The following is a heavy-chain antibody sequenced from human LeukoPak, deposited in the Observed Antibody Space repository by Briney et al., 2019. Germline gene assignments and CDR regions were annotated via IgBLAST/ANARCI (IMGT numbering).Heavy chain of an antibody. D-gene: IGHD1-1*01. CDR3: VQTTGWPGFDY. CDR1: GVSISRFY. Sequence: SETLSLTCTTSGVSISRFYWSWVRQPPGKGLEWIGNIYSGVRTYFNPSLKSRVIISVDTSKNQFSLNLTSVTAADTAMYYCVQTTGWPGFDYWGQGILVTVSS. V-gene: IGHV4-4*09. J-gene: IGHJ4*02. CDR2: IYSGVRT.